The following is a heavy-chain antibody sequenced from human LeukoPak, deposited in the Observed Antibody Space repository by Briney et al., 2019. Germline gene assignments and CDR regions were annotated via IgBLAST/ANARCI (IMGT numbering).Heavy chain of an antibody. CDR3: AKALARDGYRAPFDY. J-gene: IGHJ4*02. CDR2: INSDGSST. CDR1: GFTFSSYW. V-gene: IGHV3-74*01. D-gene: IGHD5-24*01. Sequence: PGGSLRLSCAASGFTFSSYWMHWVRQAPGKGLVWVSRINSDGSSTSYADSVKGRFTISRDNAKNTLYLQMNSLRAEDTAVYYCAKALARDGYRAPFDYWGQGTLVTVSS.